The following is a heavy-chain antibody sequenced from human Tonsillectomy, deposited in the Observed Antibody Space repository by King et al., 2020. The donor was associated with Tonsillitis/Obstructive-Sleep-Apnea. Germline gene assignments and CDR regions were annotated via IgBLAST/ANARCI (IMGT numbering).Heavy chain of an antibody. V-gene: IGHV5-51*01. J-gene: IGHJ3*02. CDR3: ASPFAAAGGTSDTFDI. CDR2: IYPGDSDA. CDR1: GYNFTNYW. Sequence: VQLVESGAEVKKPGESLTISCTGSGYNFTNYWIDWVRQMPGKGLEWMGSIYPGDSDARYSPTFQGQVTVSADKSIRTAYLQWSSLKASDTAIYYCASPFAAAGGTSDTFDIWGQGTMVTVSS. D-gene: IGHD6-13*01.